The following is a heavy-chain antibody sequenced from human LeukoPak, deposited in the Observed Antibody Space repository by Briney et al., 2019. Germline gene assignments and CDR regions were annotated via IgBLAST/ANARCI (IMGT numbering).Heavy chain of an antibody. CDR3: AREKYCGGDCSPLYYFDY. CDR2: ISYDGSNK. J-gene: IGHJ4*02. Sequence: GGSLRLSCAASGFTFSSYAMHWVRQAPGEGLEWVAVISYDGSNKYYADSVKGRFTISRDNSKNTLYLQMNSLRAEDTAVYYCAREKYCGGDCSPLYYFDYWGQGTLVSVSS. V-gene: IGHV3-30-3*01. CDR1: GFTFSSYA. D-gene: IGHD2-21*02.